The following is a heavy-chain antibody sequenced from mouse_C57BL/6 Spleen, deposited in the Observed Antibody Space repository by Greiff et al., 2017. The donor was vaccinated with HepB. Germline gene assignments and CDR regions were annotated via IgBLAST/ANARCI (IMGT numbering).Heavy chain of an antibody. CDR3: ASHYYDYDGWYFDV. Sequence: VQLQQSGAELVKPGASVKISCKASGYAFSSYWMNWVKQRPGKGLEWIGQIYPGDGDTNYNGKFKGKATLTADNSSSTAYMQLSSLTSEDSAVYFCASHYYDYDGWYFDVWGTGTTVTVSS. CDR2: IYPGDGDT. CDR1: GYAFSSYW. J-gene: IGHJ1*03. D-gene: IGHD2-4*01. V-gene: IGHV1-80*01.